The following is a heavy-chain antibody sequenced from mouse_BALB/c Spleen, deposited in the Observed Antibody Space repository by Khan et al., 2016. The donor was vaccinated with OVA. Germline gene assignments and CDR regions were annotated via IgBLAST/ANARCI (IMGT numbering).Heavy chain of an antibody. CDR2: ISTYYGDA. CDR3: ARSFSTTASLYAMDY. D-gene: IGHD1-1*01. Sequence: VQLQESGAELVRPGVSVKISCKGPGYTFTDYTIHWVKQSHAKSLEWIGVISTYYGDAKYNQKFKDKATMTVDKSSNTAYMELARLTSDDSAIYYCARSFSTTASLYAMDYWGRGTSVTVSS. V-gene: IGHV1S137*01. CDR1: GYTFTDYT. J-gene: IGHJ4*01.